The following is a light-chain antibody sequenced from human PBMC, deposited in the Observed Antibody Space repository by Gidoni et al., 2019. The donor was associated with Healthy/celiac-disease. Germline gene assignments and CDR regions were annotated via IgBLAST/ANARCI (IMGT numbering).Light chain of an antibody. J-gene: IGLJ1*01. CDR1: SSDVGGYNY. CDR2: DVS. Sequence: QSALTQPRSVSGSPGQSVTISCTGTSSDVGGYNYVSWYQQHPGKARKLMIYDVSKRPSGVPDRFSGSKSGNTASLTISGLQAEDEADYYCCSYAGSYTNYVFGTGTKVTVL. CDR3: CSYAGSYTNYV. V-gene: IGLV2-11*01.